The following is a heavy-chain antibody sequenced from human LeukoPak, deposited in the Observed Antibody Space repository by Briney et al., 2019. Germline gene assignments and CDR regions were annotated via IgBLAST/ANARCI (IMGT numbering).Heavy chain of an antibody. Sequence: GSSVKVSCKAPGGTFSSYAISWVRQAPGQGLEWMGGIIPIFGTANYAQKFQGRVTITADKSTSTAYMELSSLRSEDTAVYYCARARSTVTDYYYYYYGMDVWGKGTTVTVSS. CDR3: ARARSTVTDYYYYYYGMDV. D-gene: IGHD4-17*01. CDR1: GGTFSSYA. CDR2: IIPIFGTA. V-gene: IGHV1-69*06. J-gene: IGHJ6*04.